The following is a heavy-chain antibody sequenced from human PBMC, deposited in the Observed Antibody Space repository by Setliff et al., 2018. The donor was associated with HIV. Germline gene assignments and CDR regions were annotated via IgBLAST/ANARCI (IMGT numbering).Heavy chain of an antibody. J-gene: IGHJ4*02. Sequence: GGSLRLSCVASRFTFNDYWMSWVRQAPGKRPEWVANIKGDGSETYYVDFVKGRFTISRDNAKNSLYLQMNSLRVEDTAVYYCARPFDQWGQGALVTVSS. V-gene: IGHV3-7*01. CDR1: RFTFNDYW. CDR2: IKGDGSET. CDR3: ARPFDQ.